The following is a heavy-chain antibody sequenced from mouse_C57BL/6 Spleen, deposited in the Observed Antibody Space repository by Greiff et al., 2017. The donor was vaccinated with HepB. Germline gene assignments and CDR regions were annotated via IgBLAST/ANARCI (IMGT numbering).Heavy chain of an antibody. V-gene: IGHV1-69*01. D-gene: IGHD2-5*01. CDR2: IDPSDSYT. Sequence: VQLQQPGAELVMPGASVKLSCKASGYTFTSYWMHWVKQRPGQGLEWIGEIDPSDSYTNYNQKFKGKSTLTVDKSSSKAYMQLSSLTSEDSAVYYCARLNSNYFAMDYWGQGTSVTVSS. J-gene: IGHJ4*01. CDR1: GYTFTSYW. CDR3: ARLNSNYFAMDY.